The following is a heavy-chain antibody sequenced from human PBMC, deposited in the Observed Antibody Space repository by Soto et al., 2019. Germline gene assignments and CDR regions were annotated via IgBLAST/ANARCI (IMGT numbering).Heavy chain of an antibody. V-gene: IGHV3-21*02. Sequence: EVQLVVSGGGLVKPGESLRLSCEASGFPFSRVSMNWVLQVPGKGLEWVASISSGSSDTWYADSVKGRFIISRDNAQNSLFLQMNTLRPEDTAMYYCARVAYWGPGTQVTVSS. CDR3: ARVAY. J-gene: IGHJ4*02. CDR2: ISSGSSDT. CDR1: GFPFSRVS.